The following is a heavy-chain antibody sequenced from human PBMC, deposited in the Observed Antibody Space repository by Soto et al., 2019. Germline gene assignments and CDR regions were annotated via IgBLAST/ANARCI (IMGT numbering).Heavy chain of an antibody. J-gene: IGHJ3*02. V-gene: IGHV4-39*07. CDR2: IYHSGST. D-gene: IGHD3-3*02. CDR3: ARVLGNDAFDI. CDR1: GGSISSGPYS. Sequence: TLSLTCTVSGGSISSGPYSWGWIRQPPGKGLEWIGEIYHSGSTNYNPSLKSRVTISVDKSKNQFSLKLSSVTAADTAVYYCARVLGNDAFDIWGQGTMVTVSS.